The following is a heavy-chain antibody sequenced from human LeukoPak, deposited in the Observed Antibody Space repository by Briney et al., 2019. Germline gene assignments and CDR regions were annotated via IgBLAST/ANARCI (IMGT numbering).Heavy chain of an antibody. V-gene: IGHV3-64*01. CDR3: ARLDSSSWYYFDY. J-gene: IGHJ4*02. CDR2: ISSNGGST. D-gene: IGHD6-13*01. CDR1: GLTFSSYA. Sequence: GSLRLSCAASGLTFSSYAMHWVRQAPGKGLEYVSAISSNGGSTYYANSVKGRFTISRDNSKNTLYLQMGSLRAEDMAVYYCARLDSSSWYYFDYWGQGTLVTVSS.